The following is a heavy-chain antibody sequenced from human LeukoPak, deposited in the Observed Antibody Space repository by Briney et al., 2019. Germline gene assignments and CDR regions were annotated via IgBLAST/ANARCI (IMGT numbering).Heavy chain of an antibody. CDR3: ARSARLMKGVVEVTALDD. D-gene: IGHD3-3*01. J-gene: IGHJ4*02. Sequence: GGSLRLSCAASGFTFSSYAMHWVRQAPGKGLEWVAVISYDGSNKYYADSVKGRFTIARDNAKNSVYLEMNSLRADDTAVYYCARSARLMKGVVEVTALDDWGQGTLVTVSS. CDR2: ISYDGSNK. CDR1: GFTFSSYA. V-gene: IGHV3-30*04.